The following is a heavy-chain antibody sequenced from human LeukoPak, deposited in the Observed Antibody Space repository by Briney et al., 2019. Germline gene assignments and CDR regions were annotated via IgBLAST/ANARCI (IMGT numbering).Heavy chain of an antibody. CDR1: GYTFTSYG. J-gene: IGHJ4*02. V-gene: IGHV1-18*01. Sequence: ALVKVSCKASGYTFTSYGISWVRQAPGQGLEWMGWISAYNGNTNYAQKLQGRVTMTTDTSTSTAYMELRSLRSDDTAVYYCARRLDSSGYYPLDYWGQGTLVTVSS. D-gene: IGHD3-22*01. CDR2: ISAYNGNT. CDR3: ARRLDSSGYYPLDY.